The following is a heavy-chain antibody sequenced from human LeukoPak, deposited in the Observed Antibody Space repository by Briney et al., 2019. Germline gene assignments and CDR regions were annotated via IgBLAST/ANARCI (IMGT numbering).Heavy chain of an antibody. CDR3: TRHLDYYGSGSYEY. CDR1: GGSINGFH. J-gene: IGHJ4*02. V-gene: IGHV4-59*08. CDR2: IHYRGST. D-gene: IGHD3-10*01. Sequence: PSETLSLTCTVSGGSINGFHWSWIRQPPGKGLEWIGYIHYRGSTDYNPSLKSRVTISVDTSKNQFSLKLSSVTAADTAVYYCTRHLDYYGSGSYEYWGQGTLVTVSS.